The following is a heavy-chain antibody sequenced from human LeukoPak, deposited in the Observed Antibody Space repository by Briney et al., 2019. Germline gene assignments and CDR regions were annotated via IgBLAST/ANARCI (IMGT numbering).Heavy chain of an antibody. Sequence: GGSLRLSCAASGFTFSNYAMNCVRQAPGKGLEWVSTISPSGSGTYYADSVKGRFTISRDNSKNTLFLQMNSLRAEDTAIYYCAKNAAAPPKGPLFHYWGQGTLVTVSS. CDR3: AKNAAAPPKGPLFHY. CDR1: GFTFSNYA. V-gene: IGHV3-23*01. CDR2: ISPSGSGT. J-gene: IGHJ4*02. D-gene: IGHD6-13*01.